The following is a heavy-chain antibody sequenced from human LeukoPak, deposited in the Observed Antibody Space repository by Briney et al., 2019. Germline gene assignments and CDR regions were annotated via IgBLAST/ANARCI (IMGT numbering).Heavy chain of an antibody. J-gene: IGHJ5*02. CDR2: IYNSGSA. V-gene: IGHV4-59*12. CDR3: ARIVGAAAGRGWFDP. CDR1: GGSISNYY. D-gene: IGHD6-13*01. Sequence: PSETLSLTCSVSGGSISNYYWSWIRQPPGKGLEWIGYIYNSGSAIYNPSLKSRVTTSVDTSKKQFSLKLSSVTAADTAVYYCARIVGAAAGRGWFDPWGQGTLVTVSS.